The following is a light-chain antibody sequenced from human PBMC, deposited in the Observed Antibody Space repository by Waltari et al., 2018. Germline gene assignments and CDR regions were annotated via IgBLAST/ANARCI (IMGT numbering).Light chain of an antibody. J-gene: IGLJ2*01. CDR2: EDS. CDR1: KLGEKY. V-gene: IGLV3-1*01. Sequence: SYELTQPPSVSVSPGQTATIPCPGAKLGEKYACWYQQKPGQSPVVVIYEDSKRPSGIPERFSGSNSGNTATLAISGTQAMDEADYYCQAWDSSTVVFGGGTKLTVL. CDR3: QAWDSSTVV.